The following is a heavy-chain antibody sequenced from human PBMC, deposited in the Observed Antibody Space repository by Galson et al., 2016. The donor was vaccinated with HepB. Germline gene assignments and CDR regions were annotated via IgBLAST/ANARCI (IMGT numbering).Heavy chain of an antibody. J-gene: IGHJ4*02. V-gene: IGHV3-23*01. CDR3: AKGVAGKGFDY. D-gene: IGHD6-19*01. CDR1: GFTFSTYA. CDR2: ISDNGGCT. Sequence: SLRLSCAASGFTFSTYAMNWVRQAPGKGLEWVSGISDNGGCTYYADSVKGRFTISRDNSKNTLYLQMNSLRAEDTAVYYCAKGVAGKGFDYWGQGTLVTVSS.